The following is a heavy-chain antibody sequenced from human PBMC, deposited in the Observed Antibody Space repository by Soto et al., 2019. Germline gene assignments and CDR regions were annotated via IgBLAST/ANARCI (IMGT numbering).Heavy chain of an antibody. CDR3: ARVPELRIYYYYGMDV. CDR1: GDSVSSNSAA. Sequence: SQTLSLPCAISGDSVSSNSAAWNWIRQSPSRGLEWLGRTYYRSKWYNDYAVSVKSRITINPDTSKNQFSLQLNSVTPEDTAVYYCARVPELRIYYYYGMDVWGQGTTVTVSS. J-gene: IGHJ6*02. V-gene: IGHV6-1*01. CDR2: TYYRSKWYN. D-gene: IGHD1-26*01.